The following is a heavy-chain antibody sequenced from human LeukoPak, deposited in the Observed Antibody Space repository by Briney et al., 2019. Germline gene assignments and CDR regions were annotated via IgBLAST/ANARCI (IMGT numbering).Heavy chain of an antibody. Sequence: TGGSLRLSCAASGFTFSSYEMNWVRQAPGKGLEWVSSISRSATTIYYADSVKGRFTISRDNAENSLYLQMNSLRAEDTAVYYCARCYYDSSGYFAFDFWGQGTMVTVSS. CDR1: GFTFSSYE. D-gene: IGHD3-22*01. CDR2: ISRSATTI. J-gene: IGHJ3*01. V-gene: IGHV3-48*03. CDR3: ARCYYDSSGYFAFDF.